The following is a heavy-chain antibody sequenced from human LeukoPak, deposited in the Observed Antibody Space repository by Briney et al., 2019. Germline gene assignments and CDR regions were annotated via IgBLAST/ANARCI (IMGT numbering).Heavy chain of an antibody. J-gene: IGHJ4*02. CDR1: GGSFSGYY. Sequence: PSETLSLTCAGYGGSFSGYYWSWIRQPPGKGLEWIGEINHSGSTNYNPSLKSRVTISVDTTKNQFSLKLSSVTAADTAVYYCARTVLLLFDYWGQGTLVTVSS. D-gene: IGHD3-10*01. V-gene: IGHV4-34*01. CDR3: ARTVLLLFDY. CDR2: INHSGST.